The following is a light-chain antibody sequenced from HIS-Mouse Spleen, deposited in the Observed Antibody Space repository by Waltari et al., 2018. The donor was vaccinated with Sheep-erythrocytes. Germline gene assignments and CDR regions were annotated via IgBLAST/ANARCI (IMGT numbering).Light chain of an antibody. Sequence: SYELTQPPSVSDSPGQTARITCSGDKLGDKYACWYQRKPGQSTVLVIYKDSKRPSGIPERFSGSNSGNTATLTISGTQAMDEADYYCQAWDSSIVVFGGGTKLTVL. CDR3: QAWDSSIVV. CDR2: KDS. V-gene: IGLV3-1*01. CDR1: KLGDKY. J-gene: IGLJ2*01.